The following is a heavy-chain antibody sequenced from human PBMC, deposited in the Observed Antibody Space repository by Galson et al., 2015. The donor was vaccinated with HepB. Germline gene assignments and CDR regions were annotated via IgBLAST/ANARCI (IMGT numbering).Heavy chain of an antibody. CDR3: ARDLSSSWPTGRNWFDP. V-gene: IGHV1-46*01. J-gene: IGHJ5*02. CDR1: GYTFTSYY. Sequence: SCKASGYTFTSYYMHWVRQAPGQGLEWMGIINPSGGSTSYAQKFQGRVTMTRDTSTSTVYMELSSLRSEDTAVYYCARDLSSSWPTGRNWFDPWGQGTLVTVSS. CDR2: INPSGGST. D-gene: IGHD6-13*01.